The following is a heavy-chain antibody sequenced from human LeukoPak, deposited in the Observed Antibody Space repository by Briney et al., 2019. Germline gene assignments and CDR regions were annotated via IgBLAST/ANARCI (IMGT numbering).Heavy chain of an antibody. CDR1: GYTFTGYY. CDR3: ARDGRIAAAAYYMDV. J-gene: IGHJ6*03. D-gene: IGHD6-13*01. Sequence: ASVKVSCKASGYTFTGYYMHWVRQAPGQGLEWMGWINPNSGGTSYAQKFQGRVTMTRDTSISTAYMELSRLRSDDTAVYYCARDGRIAAAAYYMDVWGKGTTVTVSS. V-gene: IGHV1-2*02. CDR2: INPNSGGT.